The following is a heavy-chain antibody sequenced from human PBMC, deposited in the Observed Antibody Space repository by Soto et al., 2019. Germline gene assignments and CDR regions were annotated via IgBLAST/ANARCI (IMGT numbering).Heavy chain of an antibody. CDR2: IKSKTDGGTT. D-gene: IGHD5-12*01. CDR1: GFTFSNAW. CDR3: TLVGLHSGYETRYD. Sequence: GGSLRLSCAASGFTFSNAWMTWVRQAPGKGLEWVGRIKSKTDGGTTDYAAPVRGRFTISRDDSKNTLFLQVNSLKTEDTAVYYCTLVGLHSGYETRYDWGRGSLVTVSS. J-gene: IGHJ4*02. V-gene: IGHV3-15*01.